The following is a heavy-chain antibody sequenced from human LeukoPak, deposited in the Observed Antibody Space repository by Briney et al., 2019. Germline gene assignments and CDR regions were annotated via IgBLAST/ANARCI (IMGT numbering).Heavy chain of an antibody. CDR1: GFTFSSYG. CDR2: ISYDGSNK. Sequence: GRSLRLSCAASGFTFSSYGMHWVRQAPGKGLEWVAVISYDGSNKYYADSVKGRFTISRDNSKNTLYLQMNSLRAEDTAVYYCARDEGKNHYWGQGTLVTVSS. J-gene: IGHJ4*02. CDR3: ARDEGKNHY. V-gene: IGHV3-30*03.